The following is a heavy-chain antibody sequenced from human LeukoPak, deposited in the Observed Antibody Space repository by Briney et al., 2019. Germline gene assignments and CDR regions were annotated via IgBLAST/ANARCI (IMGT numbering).Heavy chain of an antibody. J-gene: IGHJ4*02. V-gene: IGHV3-11*04. D-gene: IGHD3-22*01. CDR1: GFTFSDYY. CDR3: GRVMGDYDSSGKDY. CDR2: ISSSGSTI. Sequence: GGSLRLSCAASGFTFSDYYMSWVRQAPGKGLEWVSYISSSGSTIYYADSVKGRFTISRDNAKNSLYLQMNSLRAEDTAVYYCGRVMGDYDSSGKDYWGQGTLVTVSS.